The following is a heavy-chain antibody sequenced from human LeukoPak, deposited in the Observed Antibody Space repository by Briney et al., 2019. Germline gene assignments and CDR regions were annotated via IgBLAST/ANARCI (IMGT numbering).Heavy chain of an antibody. J-gene: IGHJ4*02. D-gene: IGHD6-13*01. V-gene: IGHV4-59*05. Sequence: SETLSLTCTVSDDSISDYYRGWIRQPPGEGLEWIGSIYYPGSTYYNPSLKSRVTISLDTSENQFSLKLTSVTAADTAVYYCARWEYYSSSRHPAGDWGQGTLVTVSS. CDR3: ARWEYYSSSRHPAGD. CDR1: DDSISDYY. CDR2: IYYPGST.